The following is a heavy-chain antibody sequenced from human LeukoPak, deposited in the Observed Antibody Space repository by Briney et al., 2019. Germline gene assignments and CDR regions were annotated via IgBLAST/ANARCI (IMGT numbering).Heavy chain of an antibody. Sequence: SETLSLTCAVYGGSFSGYYWSWIRQPPGKGLEWIGEINHSGSTYYNPSLKSRVTISVDTSKNQFSLKLSSVTAADTAVYYCARWSSGYYDAFDIWGQGTMVTLSS. V-gene: IGHV4-34*01. D-gene: IGHD3-22*01. J-gene: IGHJ3*02. CDR2: INHSGST. CDR1: GGSFSGYY. CDR3: ARWSSGYYDAFDI.